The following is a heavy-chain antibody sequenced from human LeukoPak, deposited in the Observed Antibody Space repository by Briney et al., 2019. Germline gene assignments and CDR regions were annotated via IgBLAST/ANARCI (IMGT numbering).Heavy chain of an antibody. Sequence: PGGSLRLSCVASGFTFSSYEMNWVRQAPGKGLEWISYISSSASIIYYADSVKGRFTISRDNAKNTLYLQMNSLRAEDTAVYYCARDVTMVRGVRAFDIWGQGTMVTVSS. CDR3: ARDVTMVRGVRAFDI. D-gene: IGHD3-10*01. J-gene: IGHJ3*02. CDR1: GFTFSSYE. CDR2: ISSSASII. V-gene: IGHV3-48*03.